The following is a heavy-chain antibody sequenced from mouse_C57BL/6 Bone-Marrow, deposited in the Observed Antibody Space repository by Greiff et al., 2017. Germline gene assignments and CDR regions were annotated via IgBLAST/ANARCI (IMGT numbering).Heavy chain of an antibody. Sequence: EVQVVESGGGLVKPGGSLKLSCAASGFTFSSYTMSWVRQTPEKRLEWVATISGGGGNTYYPDSVKGRFTISRDNAKNTLYLQMSSLRSEDTALYYCARDYDADYYAMDYWGQGTSGTVSS. J-gene: IGHJ4*01. CDR3: ARDYDADYYAMDY. D-gene: IGHD2-4*01. CDR1: GFTFSSYT. CDR2: ISGGGGNT. V-gene: IGHV5-9*01.